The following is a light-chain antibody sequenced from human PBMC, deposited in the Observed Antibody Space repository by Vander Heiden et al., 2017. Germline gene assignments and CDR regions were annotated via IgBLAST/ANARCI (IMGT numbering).Light chain of an antibody. CDR1: QRVSSSY. Sequence: EIALTQSPGPPSLSPGDRATFPCRASQRVSSSYFAWYQQKPGQAPRLVINGASSRATGIPDRFSDGGSGTDFALTISRLETEDFAVYYCQQYGSSACTFGQGTKLEIK. CDR3: QQYGSSACT. V-gene: IGKV3-20*01. CDR2: GAS. J-gene: IGKJ2*02.